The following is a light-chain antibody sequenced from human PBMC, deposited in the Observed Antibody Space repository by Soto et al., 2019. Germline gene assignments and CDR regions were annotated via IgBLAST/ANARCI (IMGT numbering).Light chain of an antibody. CDR3: QQYNTYPWT. Sequence: DIQMTQSPSILSASVGDRVTITCRASQYISTWLAWYHQKPGKAPKLLIYKASSLQSGVPSRFSGSGSGTEFTLTISSLQPDDFATYYCQQYNTYPWTFGQGTKVEIK. J-gene: IGKJ1*01. V-gene: IGKV1-5*03. CDR2: KAS. CDR1: QYISTW.